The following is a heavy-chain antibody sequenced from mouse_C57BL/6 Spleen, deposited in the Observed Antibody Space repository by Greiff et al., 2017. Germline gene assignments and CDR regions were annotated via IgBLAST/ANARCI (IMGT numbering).Heavy chain of an antibody. D-gene: IGHD2-4*01. J-gene: IGHJ3*01. V-gene: IGHV1-59*01. CDR3: ARDDYDGPDWFAY. CDR2: IDPSDSYT. CDR1: GYTFTSYW. Sequence: QVQLQQPGAELVRPGTSVKLSCKASGYTFTSYWMHWVKQRPGQGLEWIGVIDPSDSYTNYNQKFKGKATLTVDTASSTAYMQLSSLTSEDSAVYYCARDDYDGPDWFAYWGQGTLVTVSA.